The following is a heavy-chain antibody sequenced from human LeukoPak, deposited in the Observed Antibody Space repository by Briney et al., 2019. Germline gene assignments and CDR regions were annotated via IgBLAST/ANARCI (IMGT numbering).Heavy chain of an antibody. Sequence: SETLSLTCTVSGGSISSYYWSWIRQPPGKGLEWIGYIYYSGSTNYNPSLKSRVTISVDTSKNQFSLKLSSVTAADTAVYNCARLSAAAGTPYYYGMDVWGQGTTVTVSS. CDR2: IYYSGST. J-gene: IGHJ6*02. CDR1: GGSISSYY. D-gene: IGHD6-13*01. CDR3: ARLSAAAGTPYYYGMDV. V-gene: IGHV4-59*08.